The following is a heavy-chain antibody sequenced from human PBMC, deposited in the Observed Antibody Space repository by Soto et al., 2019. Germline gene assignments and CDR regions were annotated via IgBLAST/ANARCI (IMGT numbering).Heavy chain of an antibody. Sequence: SETLSLTCTVSGGSISSGNYYWSWIRQHPGKGLEWIGHIYSSGSTYYNPSLQSRVGMSLDTSKMQFSPKVNSVTAADTAVYYCARDGRQNWDAGGYYYYAMDVWGQGTTVTVSS. V-gene: IGHV4-31*03. J-gene: IGHJ6*02. CDR3: ARDGRQNWDAGGYYYYAMDV. CDR1: GGSISSGNYY. D-gene: IGHD1-1*01. CDR2: IYSSGST.